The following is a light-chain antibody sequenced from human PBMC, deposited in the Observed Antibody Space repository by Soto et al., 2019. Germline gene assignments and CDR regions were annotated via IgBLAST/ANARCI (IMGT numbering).Light chain of an antibody. V-gene: IGKV3-20*01. CDR1: QSVVCNF. CDR2: GAS. CDR3: YQFVGSQGYT. J-gene: IGKJ2*01. Sequence: EIGLTQSQCPLSFSPGVRATLSCMASQSVVCNFLSWFQQKPGQDPRLLIYGASNRATGIPARFSGSGSGTDFTLTISRLEPEDFAVYYCYQFVGSQGYTFGQWTKLAIK.